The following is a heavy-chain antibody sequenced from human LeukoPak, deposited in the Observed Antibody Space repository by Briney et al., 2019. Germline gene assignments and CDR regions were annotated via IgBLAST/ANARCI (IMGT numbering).Heavy chain of an antibody. Sequence: SGPTLVKPTQTRTLTCTFSGFSLRTSGVGVGWIRQPPGKALEWLALIYWDDDKRYSPSLKSRLTITKDTSKNQVVLTMTNMDPVDTATYYCAHRYDFWSGYYFDYWGQGTLVTVSS. J-gene: IGHJ4*02. V-gene: IGHV2-5*02. CDR1: GFSLRTSGVG. CDR3: AHRYDFWSGYYFDY. D-gene: IGHD3-3*01. CDR2: IYWDDDK.